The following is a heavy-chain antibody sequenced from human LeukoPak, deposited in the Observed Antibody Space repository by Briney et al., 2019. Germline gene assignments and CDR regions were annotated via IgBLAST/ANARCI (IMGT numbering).Heavy chain of an antibody. Sequence: GGSLRLSCAASGFTFSDYYMSWIRQAPGKGLEWVSYISSSGSTIYYADSVKGRFTISRDNAKNSLYLQMNSLRAEDTAVYYCARDRLRWTSSWYSLDYWGQGTLVTVSS. D-gene: IGHD6-13*01. CDR2: ISSSGSTI. CDR3: ARDRLRWTSSWYSLDY. CDR1: GFTFSDYY. J-gene: IGHJ4*02. V-gene: IGHV3-11*04.